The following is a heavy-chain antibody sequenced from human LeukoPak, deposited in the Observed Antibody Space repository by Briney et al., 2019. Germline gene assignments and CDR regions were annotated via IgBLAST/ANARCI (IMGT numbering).Heavy chain of an antibody. J-gene: IGHJ3*02. Sequence: SETLSLTCTVSGGSISSSSYYWSWIRQAPGKGLEWIGYIYYSGSTNYNPSLKSRVTISVDTSKNQFSLKLSSVTAADTAVYYCASCRVGATVAFDIWGQGTMVTVSS. V-gene: IGHV4-61*01. D-gene: IGHD1-26*01. CDR1: GGSISSSSYY. CDR3: ASCRVGATVAFDI. CDR2: IYYSGST.